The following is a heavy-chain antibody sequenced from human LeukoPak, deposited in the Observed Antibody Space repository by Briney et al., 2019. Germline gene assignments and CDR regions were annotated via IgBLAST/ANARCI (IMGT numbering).Heavy chain of an antibody. Sequence: GGSLRLSCAASGFTFSSYAMSWVRQAPGKGPEWVSAIGAGGVTTYYADSVKGRFTISRDNSKNMLYLQMNILRAEDTALYYCAKDSRYSTSWSPFDSWGQGTLVTVSS. D-gene: IGHD6-13*01. V-gene: IGHV3-23*01. J-gene: IGHJ4*02. CDR2: IGAGGVTT. CDR3: AKDSRYSTSWSPFDS. CDR1: GFTFSSYA.